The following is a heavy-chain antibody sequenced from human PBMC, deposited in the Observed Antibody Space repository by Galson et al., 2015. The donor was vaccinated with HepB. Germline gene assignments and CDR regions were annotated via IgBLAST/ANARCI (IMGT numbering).Heavy chain of an antibody. CDR3: AKNSGSNWFVPYHFDS. CDR2: ISGSGGST. CDR1: GFTFNNYV. V-gene: IGHV3-23*01. J-gene: IGHJ4*02. D-gene: IGHD6-13*01. Sequence: SLRLSCAASGFTFNNYVMNWVRQSPGKGLEWVASISGSGGSTYYGGSVKGRFTSSRDNSRNTVFLHMNRLRAEDTAVYYCAKNSGSNWFVPYHFDSWAREPWSPSPQ.